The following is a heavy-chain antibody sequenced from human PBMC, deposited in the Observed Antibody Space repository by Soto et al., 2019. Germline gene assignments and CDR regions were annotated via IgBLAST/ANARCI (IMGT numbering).Heavy chain of an antibody. Sequence: GGSLRLSCAASGFTFSSYAMSWVRQAPGKGLEWVSAISGSGGSTYYADSVKGRFTISRDNSKNTLYLQMNSLRAEDTDVSYCAKAWNSRWYYYGMDVWGQGTTVTVSS. CDR3: AKAWNSRWYYYGMDV. J-gene: IGHJ6*02. V-gene: IGHV3-23*01. D-gene: IGHD6-19*01. CDR2: ISGSGGST. CDR1: GFTFSSYA.